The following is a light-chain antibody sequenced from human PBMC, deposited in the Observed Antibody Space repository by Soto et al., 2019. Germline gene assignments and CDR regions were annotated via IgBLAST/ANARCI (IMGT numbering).Light chain of an antibody. J-gene: IGLJ1*01. V-gene: IGLV2-18*01. CDR3: AAWDDSLNGYV. CDR1: SSDVGSYNR. CDR2: EVS. Sequence: QSALTQPPSVSGSPGQSVAISCTGTSSDVGSYNRVSWYQQPPGTAPKVMIYEVSNRPSGVPDRFSGSKSGNTASLTISGLQAEDEADYYCAAWDDSLNGYVFGTGTKVTV.